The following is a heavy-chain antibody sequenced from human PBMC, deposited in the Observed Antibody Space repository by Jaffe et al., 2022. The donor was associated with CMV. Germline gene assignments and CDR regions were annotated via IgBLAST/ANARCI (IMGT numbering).Heavy chain of an antibody. D-gene: IGHD3-3*01. V-gene: IGHV5-51*01. CDR1: GYSFTSYW. CDR2: IYPGDSDT. Sequence: EVQLVQSGAEVKKPGESLKISCKGSGYSFTSYWIGWVRQMPGKGLEWMGIIYPGDSDTRYSPSFQGQVTISADKSISTAYLQWSSLKASDTAMYYCARRGKYYDFWSGPGPFDYWGQGTLVTVSS. J-gene: IGHJ4*02. CDR3: ARRGKYYDFWSGPGPFDY.